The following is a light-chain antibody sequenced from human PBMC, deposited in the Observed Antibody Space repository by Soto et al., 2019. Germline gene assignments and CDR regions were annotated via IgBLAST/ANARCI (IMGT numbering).Light chain of an antibody. CDR3: MQALQTPLT. V-gene: IGKV2-28*01. Sequence: DIEMTQSPLSLPVTPGEPASISCRSSQSLLHSNGFNYLDWYLQKPGQSPQLLIFLGSNRASGVTDKFSGSGSGTDFTLKISRVEAEDVGVYYCMQALQTPLTFGGGTKVDI. J-gene: IGKJ4*01. CDR1: QSLLHSNGFNY. CDR2: LGS.